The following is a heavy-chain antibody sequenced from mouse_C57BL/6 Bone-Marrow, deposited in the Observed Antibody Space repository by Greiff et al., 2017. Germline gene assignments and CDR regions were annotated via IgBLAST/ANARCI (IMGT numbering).Heavy chain of an antibody. Sequence: VQLQESGAELVRPGASVKLSCTASGFNIKDDYMHWVKQRPEQGLEWIGWIDPENGDTEYASKFQGKATITADTSSNTAYLQLRSLTSEDTAVXYCTTFYYGSRNWYFDVWGTGTTVTVSS. CDR3: TTFYYGSRNWYFDV. D-gene: IGHD1-1*01. V-gene: IGHV14-4*01. J-gene: IGHJ1*03. CDR2: IDPENGDT. CDR1: GFNIKDDY.